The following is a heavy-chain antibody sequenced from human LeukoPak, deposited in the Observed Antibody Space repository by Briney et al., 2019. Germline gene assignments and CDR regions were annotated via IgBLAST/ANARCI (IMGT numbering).Heavy chain of an antibody. D-gene: IGHD3-3*01. CDR3: ARDQVHYDFWSGPIWFDP. V-gene: IGHV1-2*02. CDR1: GYTFTGYY. CDR2: INPNSGGT. Sequence: GASVKVSCKASGYTFTGYYMHWVRQAPGQGLEWMGWINPNSGGTNYAQKFQGRVTMTRDTSISTAYMELSRLRSDDTAVYYCARDQVHYDFWSGPIWFDPWGQGTLVTVSS. J-gene: IGHJ5*02.